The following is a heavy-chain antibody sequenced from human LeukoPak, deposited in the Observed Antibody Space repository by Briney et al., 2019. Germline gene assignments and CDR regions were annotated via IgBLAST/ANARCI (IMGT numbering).Heavy chain of an antibody. J-gene: IGHJ5*02. D-gene: IGHD3-16*01. CDR2: INSKIDGGTT. CDR1: GFTFSNAS. CDR3: TTVKMLRRPA. Sequence: GGSLRLSCAASGFTFSNASLSWVRQAPGKGLEWVGRINSKIDGGTTDYAAPVKGRFTISRDDSKDTLDLQMNSLKTEDTAVYYCTTVKMLRRPAWGQVTLVTVSS. V-gene: IGHV3-15*01.